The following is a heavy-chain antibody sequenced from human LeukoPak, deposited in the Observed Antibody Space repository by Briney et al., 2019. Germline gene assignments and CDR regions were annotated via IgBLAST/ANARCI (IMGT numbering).Heavy chain of an antibody. Sequence: PSHSFSVTCTFSVHPLRRYFRRYLPPPSGKGGAWIGYIYHSGSTNYNPSLKSRVTISADTSKDQFSLKLASVTAADTAVYYCATGYSSTWYYFDYWGQGTLVTVSS. CDR1: VHPLRRYF. CDR3: ATGYSSTWYYFDY. J-gene: IGHJ4*02. CDR2: IYHSGST. V-gene: IGHV4-59*07. D-gene: IGHD6-13*01.